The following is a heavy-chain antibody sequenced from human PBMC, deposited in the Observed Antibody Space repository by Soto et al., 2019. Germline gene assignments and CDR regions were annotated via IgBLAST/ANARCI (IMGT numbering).Heavy chain of an antibody. D-gene: IGHD6-13*01. CDR1: GGSISSYY. V-gene: IGHV4-59*08. J-gene: IGHJ5*02. CDR2: IYYSGST. Sequence: PSETLSLTCTVSGGSISSYYWSWIRQPPGKGLEWIGYIYYSGSTNYNPSLKSRVTISVDTSKNQFSLKLSSVTAADTAVYYCARRIAAAGSVNWFDPWGQGTLVTVSS. CDR3: ARRIAAAGSVNWFDP.